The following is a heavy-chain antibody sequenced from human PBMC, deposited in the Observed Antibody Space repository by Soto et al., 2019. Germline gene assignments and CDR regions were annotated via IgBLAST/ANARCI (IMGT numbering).Heavy chain of an antibody. CDR1: GFSLSNARMG. CDR2: IFSNDEK. V-gene: IGHV2-26*01. CDR3: ARIRVEVQLWSYYYYGMDV. D-gene: IGHD5-18*01. J-gene: IGHJ6*02. Sequence: QVTLKESGPVLVKPTETLTLTCTVSGFSLSNARMGVSWIRQPPGKALEWLAHIFSNDEKSYSTSLKSRLTISKDTXXSXVXXTMPNMDPVDTATYYCARIRVEVQLWSYYYYGMDVWGQGTTVTVSS.